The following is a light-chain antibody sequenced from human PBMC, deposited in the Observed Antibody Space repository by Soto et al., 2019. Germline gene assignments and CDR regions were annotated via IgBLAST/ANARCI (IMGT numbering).Light chain of an antibody. CDR2: LGS. Sequence: DIVMTQSPLSLPVTPGEPASISCRSSQSLLHSNGYNYLDWYLQKPGQSPQLLIYLGSTRASGVPDRFSGSGSGTDFTLKISRVEAEDVGVYYCMQALHTPPTFGQGTKLEIK. CDR1: QSLLHSNGYNY. CDR3: MQALHTPPT. V-gene: IGKV2-28*01. J-gene: IGKJ2*01.